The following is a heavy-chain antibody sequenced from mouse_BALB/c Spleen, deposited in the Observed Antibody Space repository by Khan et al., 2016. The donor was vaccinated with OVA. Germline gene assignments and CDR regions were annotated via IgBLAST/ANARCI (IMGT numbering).Heavy chain of an antibody. J-gene: IGHJ2*01. CDR3: ARTARIKY. CDR1: GYSITSGYG. D-gene: IGHD1-2*01. CDR2: ISYSGST. Sequence: EVKLEESGPGLVKPSQSLSLTCTVTGYSITSGYGWNWIRQFPGNKLEWMGYISYSGSTNYNPSLKSRISITRDTSKNQFFLQLNSVTTEDTATYYCARTARIKYWGQGTTLPVSS. V-gene: IGHV3-2*02.